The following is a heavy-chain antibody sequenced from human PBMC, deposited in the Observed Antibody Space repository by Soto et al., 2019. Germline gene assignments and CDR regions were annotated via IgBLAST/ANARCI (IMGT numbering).Heavy chain of an antibody. CDR1: GGTSTRYA. CDR3: NRGSEYDFWSGYL. Sequence: QARLVQSEAEVRKPGSSVKVSCKVTGGTSTRYAINWVRQAPGQGLEWMGGIVPMFGTSKYAQKFQGRVTITADTSTNIAYMELRSLRSEDTAVYYCNRGSEYDFWSGYLWGQGTLVSVSS. D-gene: IGHD3-3*01. V-gene: IGHV1-69*06. CDR2: IVPMFGTS. J-gene: IGHJ4*02.